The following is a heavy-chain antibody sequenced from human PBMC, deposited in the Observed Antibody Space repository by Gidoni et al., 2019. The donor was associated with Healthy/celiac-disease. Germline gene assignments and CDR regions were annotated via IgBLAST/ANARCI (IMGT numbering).Heavy chain of an antibody. J-gene: IGHJ4*02. V-gene: IGHV1-69*01. CDR2: IIPIFGTA. CDR1: RGTFSSSA. CDR3: ARGDGDYYDSSGYYPFDY. D-gene: IGHD3-22*01. Sequence: QVQLVQSGAEVKKPGSSVKVSCKASRGTFSSSAVSWVRQAPGQGLEWMGGIIPIFGTANYAQKFQGRVTITADESTSTAYMELSSLRSEDTAVYYCARGDGDYYDSSGYYPFDYWGQGTLVTVSS.